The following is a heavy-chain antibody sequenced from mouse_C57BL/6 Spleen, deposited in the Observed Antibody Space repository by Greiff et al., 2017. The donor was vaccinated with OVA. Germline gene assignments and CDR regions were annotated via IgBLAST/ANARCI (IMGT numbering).Heavy chain of an antibody. D-gene: IGHD2-1*01. CDR1: GYTFTDYN. V-gene: IGHV1-18*01. CDR2: INPNNGGT. CDR3: ARGRYGNYEAWFAY. Sequence: EVQRVESGPELVKPGASVKIPCKASGYTFTDYNMDWVKQSHGKSLEWIGDINPNNGGTIYNQKFKGKATLTVDKSSSTAYMELRSLTSEDTAVYYCARGRYGNYEAWFAYWGQGTLVTVSA. J-gene: IGHJ3*01.